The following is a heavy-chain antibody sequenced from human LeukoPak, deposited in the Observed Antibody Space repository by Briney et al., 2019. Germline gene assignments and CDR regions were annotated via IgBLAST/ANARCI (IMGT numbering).Heavy chain of an antibody. Sequence: SRSLSLTCAISGDSLSSNSAAWNCIRQSPSRGVEWLGRTYYRSKWSSEYAVSVKSRITINPDTSKNQFPLQLNSGAPDDTAVYSCTRTGGVDYWGQGTLVTVSS. CDR1: GDSLSSNSAA. V-gene: IGHV6-1*01. CDR3: TRTGGVDY. CDR2: TYYRSKWSS. D-gene: IGHD3-16*01. J-gene: IGHJ4*02.